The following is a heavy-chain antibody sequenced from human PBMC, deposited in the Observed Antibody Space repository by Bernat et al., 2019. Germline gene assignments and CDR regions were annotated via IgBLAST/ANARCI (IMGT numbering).Heavy chain of an antibody. J-gene: IGHJ3*01. CDR2: INQDENEK. V-gene: IGHV3-7*03. CDR3: VVRGGSTVHYALDF. Sequence: EVQVVESGGGLVQPGGSLRLSCIVSGISFSSHWMSWVRQAPGKGLEFVANINQDENEKDYVDSVKGRFTISRDNARDSLYLQMNSLRAEDTAVYFCVVRGGSTVHYALDFWGQGTKVTVSP. CDR1: GISFSSHW. D-gene: IGHD3-10*01.